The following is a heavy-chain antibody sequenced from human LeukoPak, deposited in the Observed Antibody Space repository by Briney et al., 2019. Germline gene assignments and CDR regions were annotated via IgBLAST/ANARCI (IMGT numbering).Heavy chain of an antibody. J-gene: IGHJ6*03. CDR1: GGTFSSYA. CDR3: ARAYCGGDCYPVTYYYYYMDV. V-gene: IGHV1-69*13. CDR2: IIPIFGTA. Sequence: SVKVSCKASGGTFSSYAISWVRQAPGQGLEWMGGIIPIFGTANYAQKFQGRVTITADESTSTAYMELSSLRSEDTAVHYCARAYCGGDCYPVTYYYYYMDVWGKGTTVTVSS. D-gene: IGHD2-21*01.